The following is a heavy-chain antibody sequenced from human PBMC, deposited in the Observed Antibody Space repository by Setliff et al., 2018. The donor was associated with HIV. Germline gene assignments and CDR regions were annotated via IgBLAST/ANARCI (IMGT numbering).Heavy chain of an antibody. CDR1: GGSFSGYY. Sequence: SETLSLTCAVYGGSFSGYYWSWIRQPPGKGLEWIGEINHSGSTNYNPSLKSRVTISLDPSKNQFSLKLSSVTAADTALYYCARDVMEYFGNYFDYWGQGALVTVSS. CDR3: ARDVMEYFGNYFDY. D-gene: IGHD3-3*01. CDR2: INHSGST. J-gene: IGHJ4*02. V-gene: IGHV4-34*01.